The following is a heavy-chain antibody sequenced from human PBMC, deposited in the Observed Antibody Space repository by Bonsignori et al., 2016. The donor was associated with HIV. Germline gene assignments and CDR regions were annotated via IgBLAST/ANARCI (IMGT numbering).Heavy chain of an antibody. Sequence: PGKGLEWIGEINHSGSTNYNPSLKSRVTISVDTSKNQFSLKLSSVTAADTAVYYCARGYMDVWGKGTTVTSP. CDR2: INHSGST. V-gene: IGHV4-34*01. J-gene: IGHJ6*03. CDR3: ARGYMDV.